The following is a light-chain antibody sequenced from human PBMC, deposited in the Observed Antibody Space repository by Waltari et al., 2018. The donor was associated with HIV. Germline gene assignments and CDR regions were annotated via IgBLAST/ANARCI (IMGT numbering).Light chain of an antibody. J-gene: IGLJ1*01. Sequence: QAALTQPASVSGSPGQSITIHCTGTSSDVGGYNYVSWYQQKPGKAPKLMIYDVSKRPSGVSNRFSGSKSGNTASLTISGLQAEDEADYCCCSYAGSSTYVFGTGTKVTVL. CDR2: DVS. CDR3: CSYAGSSTYV. V-gene: IGLV2-23*02. CDR1: SSDVGGYNY.